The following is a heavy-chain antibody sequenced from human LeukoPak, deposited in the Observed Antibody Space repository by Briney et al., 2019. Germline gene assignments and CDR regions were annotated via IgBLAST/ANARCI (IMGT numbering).Heavy chain of an antibody. CDR1: GYTFTSFG. J-gene: IGHJ3*02. CDR3: ARDNGGAYYFDTSAYYHNDAFDI. V-gene: IGHV1-18*01. CDR2: ISARNGNI. D-gene: IGHD3-22*01. Sequence: GASVKVSCKASGYTFTSFGIGWLRQAPGQGLEWMGWISARNGNINYAQKFQGRVTMTTDTSTSTAYMELRSLRSDDTAVYYCARDNGGAYYFDTSAYYHNDAFDIWGQGTMVTVSS.